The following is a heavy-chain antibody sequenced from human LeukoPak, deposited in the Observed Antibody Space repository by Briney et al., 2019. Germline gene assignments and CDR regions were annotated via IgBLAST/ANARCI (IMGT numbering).Heavy chain of an antibody. CDR2: ISGNGGTT. Sequence: GGSLRLSCSASGLTFSSYAMHWVRQAPGKGLEYVSVISGNGGTTYYADSVKGRFTISRDNSKNTLYLQMSSLRVEDTAVYYCVIDLLYSYDAFDLWGQGTMVTVSS. D-gene: IGHD3-10*01. CDR1: GLTFSSYA. V-gene: IGHV3-64D*06. CDR3: VIDLLYSYDAFDL. J-gene: IGHJ3*01.